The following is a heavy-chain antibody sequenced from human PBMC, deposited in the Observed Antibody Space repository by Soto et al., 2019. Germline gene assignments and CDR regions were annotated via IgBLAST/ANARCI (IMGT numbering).Heavy chain of an antibody. Sequence: PGGSLRLSCGASQLSFRSYAMHWIRQSPGKGLEWVAVISFDGNSLHYADSVRDRFTISRDNSKDTLYLQMNNLRPEDTAVYYCARTFDTITYYFDYWGKGTVVTVSS. D-gene: IGHD3-9*01. CDR3: ARTFDTITYYFDY. V-gene: IGHV3-30-3*01. CDR2: ISFDGNSL. J-gene: IGHJ4*02. CDR1: QLSFRSYA.